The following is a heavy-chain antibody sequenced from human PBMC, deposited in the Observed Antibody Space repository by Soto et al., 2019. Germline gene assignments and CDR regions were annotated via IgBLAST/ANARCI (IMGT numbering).Heavy chain of an antibody. Sequence: CMRIGCAACRVTLCSYAMHWVRQAPGKGLEWVAVISYDGSNKYYADSVKGRFTISRDNSKNTLYLQMNSLRAEDTAVYYCARVDNWQLVGYGMDVWGQGTTVTVPS. V-gene: IGHV3-30-3*01. D-gene: IGHD6-6*01. J-gene: IGHJ6*02. CDR2: ISYDGSNK. CDR1: RVTLCSYA. CDR3: ARVDNWQLVGYGMDV.